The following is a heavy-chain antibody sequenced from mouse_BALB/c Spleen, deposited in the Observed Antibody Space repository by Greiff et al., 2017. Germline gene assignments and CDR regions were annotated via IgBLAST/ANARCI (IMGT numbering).Heavy chain of an antibody. CDR1: GYTFTSYV. CDR2: INPYNDGT. CDR3: ARASLYHYYAMDY. J-gene: IGHJ4*01. V-gene: IGHV1-14*01. D-gene: IGHD1-1*01. Sequence: VQLQQPGSVLVKPGASVKMSCKASGYTFTSYVMHWVKQKPGQGLEWIGYINPYNDGTKYNEKFKGKATLTSDKSSSTAYMELSSLTSEDSAVYYCARASLYHYYAMDYWGQGTSVTVSS.